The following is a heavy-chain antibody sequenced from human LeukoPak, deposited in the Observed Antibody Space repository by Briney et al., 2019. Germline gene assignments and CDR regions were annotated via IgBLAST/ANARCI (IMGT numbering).Heavy chain of an antibody. CDR3: AKDFTPTYSSSWYPYNWFDP. D-gene: IGHD6-13*01. V-gene: IGHV3-23*01. CDR2: ISGSGGST. CDR1: GFTFSSYA. J-gene: IGHJ5*02. Sequence: GGSPRLSCAASGFTFSSYAMSCVRQAPGKGLEWVSAISGSGGSTYYADSVKGRFTISRDNSKNTLYLQMNSLRAEDTAVYYCAKDFTPTYSSSWYPYNWFDPWGQGTPVTVSS.